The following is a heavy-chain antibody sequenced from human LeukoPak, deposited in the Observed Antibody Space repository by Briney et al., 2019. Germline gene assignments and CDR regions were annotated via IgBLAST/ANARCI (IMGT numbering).Heavy chain of an antibody. CDR1: GFTFSSYG. Sequence: GGSLRLSCAASGFTFSSYGMHWVRQAPGKGLEWVSTISGGGGSTYYADSVKGRFTISRDNSKNTLSLQMNSLRADDTAIYYCAKGPLSGTFDYWGQGTLVTVSS. J-gene: IGHJ4*02. CDR2: ISGGGGST. V-gene: IGHV3-23*01. D-gene: IGHD3-3*01. CDR3: AKGPLSGTFDY.